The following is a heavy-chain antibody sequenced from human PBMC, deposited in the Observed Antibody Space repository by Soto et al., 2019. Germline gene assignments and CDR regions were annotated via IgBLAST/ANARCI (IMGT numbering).Heavy chain of an antibody. V-gene: IGHV3-23*01. CDR3: AKDSVAVAGLFDY. D-gene: IGHD6-19*01. CDR1: GFTFSSYA. J-gene: IGHJ4*02. CDR2: ISGTGTGT. Sequence: PVGSLRLSCAASGFTFSSYAMSWVRQAPGKGLEWVSTISGTGTGTYYADSVKGRFTISRDNSKNTLYLQMNSLRAEDTAVYYCAKDSVAVAGLFDYWGQGTLVTVSS.